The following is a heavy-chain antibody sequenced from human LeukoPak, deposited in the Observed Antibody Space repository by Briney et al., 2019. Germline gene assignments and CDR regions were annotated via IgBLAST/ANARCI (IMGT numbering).Heavy chain of an antibody. Sequence: ASVKVSCKSSVYTFTSYDINWVRQATGQGLAWMGWMNPNSGNTGYAQKLQGRVTMTRNTSISTAYMELSSLRSEDTAVYYCARGYYYYDSSGYYYVFDYWGQGTLVTVSS. CDR1: VYTFTSYD. CDR3: ARGYYYYDSSGYYYVFDY. CDR2: MNPNSGNT. J-gene: IGHJ4*02. D-gene: IGHD3-22*01. V-gene: IGHV1-8*01.